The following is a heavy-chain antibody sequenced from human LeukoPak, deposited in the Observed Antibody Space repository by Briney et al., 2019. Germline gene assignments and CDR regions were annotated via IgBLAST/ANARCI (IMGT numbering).Heavy chain of an antibody. CDR1: GYTFTTYG. J-gene: IGHJ6*02. CDR2: LKSYNVYT. Sequence: ASAKVFFKASGYTFTTYGISWVPQAPGQGLEWMGWLKSYNVYTTYAHKLQGRASMTTDTSTSTASMELRSLRSDDTAVYDCAIFLHWDTVMAIGRGMYFWGQGTTVTVSS. CDR3: AIFLHWDTVMAIGRGMYF. D-gene: IGHD5-18*01. V-gene: IGHV1-18*01.